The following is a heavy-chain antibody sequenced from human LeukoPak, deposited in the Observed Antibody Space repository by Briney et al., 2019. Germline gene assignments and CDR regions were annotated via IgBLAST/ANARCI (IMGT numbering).Heavy chain of an antibody. CDR2: IYYSGST. Sequence: SETLSLTCTVSGASISSYYWSWIRQPPGKGLEWIGYIYYSGSTNYNPSLKSRVTISVDTSKNQFSLKLSSVTAADTALYYCAKDLSWLVGGFDYWGQGTLVTVSS. CDR3: AKDLSWLVGGFDY. V-gene: IGHV4-59*01. J-gene: IGHJ4*02. CDR1: GASISSYY. D-gene: IGHD6-19*01.